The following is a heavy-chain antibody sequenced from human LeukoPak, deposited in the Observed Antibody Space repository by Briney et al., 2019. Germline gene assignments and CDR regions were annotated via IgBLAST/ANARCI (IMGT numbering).Heavy chain of an antibody. J-gene: IGHJ4*02. CDR2: IYSGGST. V-gene: IGHV3-66*01. CDR1: GFTVSSNY. CDR3: ARDPSGSYPFYY. Sequence: GGSLRLSCAASGFTVSSNYMSWVRQAPGKGLEWVSVIYSGGSTYYADSVKGRFTISRDNSKNTLYLQMNSLRAEDTAVYYCARDPSGSYPFYYWGQGTLVAVSS. D-gene: IGHD1-26*01.